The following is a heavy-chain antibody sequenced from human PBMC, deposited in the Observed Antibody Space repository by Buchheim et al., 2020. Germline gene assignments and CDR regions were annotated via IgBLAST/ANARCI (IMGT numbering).Heavy chain of an antibody. V-gene: IGHV4-31*02. D-gene: IGHD2-2*02. Sequence: VQLVESGGGLVQPGGSLRLSCAASGFTVSSNYMSWIRQHPGKGLEWIGYIYYSGSTYYNPSLKSRVTISVDTSKNQFSLKLSSVTAADTAVYYCAREDLTACSSTSCYTGFDYWGQGTL. CDR1: GFTVSSNY. J-gene: IGHJ4*02. CDR3: AREDLTACSSTSCYTGFDY. CDR2: IYYSGST.